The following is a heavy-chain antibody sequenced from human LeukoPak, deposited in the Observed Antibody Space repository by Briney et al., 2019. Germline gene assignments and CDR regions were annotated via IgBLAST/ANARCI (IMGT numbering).Heavy chain of an antibody. CDR3: ATYYDILTGYYFY. V-gene: IGHV3-23*01. Sequence: PGGSLRLSCAASRFTFSSYAMSWVRQAPGKGLEWVSAISGSGGSTYYADSVKGRFTISRDNSKNTLYLQMNSLRAEDTAVYYCATYYDILTGYYFYWGQGTLVTVSS. J-gene: IGHJ4*02. CDR1: RFTFSSYA. D-gene: IGHD3-9*01. CDR2: ISGSGGST.